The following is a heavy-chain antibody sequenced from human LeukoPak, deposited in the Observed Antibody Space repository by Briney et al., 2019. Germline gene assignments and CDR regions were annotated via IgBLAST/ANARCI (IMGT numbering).Heavy chain of an antibody. CDR3: ASAGKWLAFDY. CDR1: GYTFTSYA. V-gene: IGHV7-4-1*02. J-gene: IGHJ4*02. Sequence: ASVNVSCKASGYTFTSYAMNWVRQAPGQGLGWMGWINTNTGNPTYAQGFTGRFVFSLDTSVSTAYLQISSLKAEDTAVYYCASAGKWLAFDYWGQGTLVTVSS. D-gene: IGHD6-19*01. CDR2: INTNTGNP.